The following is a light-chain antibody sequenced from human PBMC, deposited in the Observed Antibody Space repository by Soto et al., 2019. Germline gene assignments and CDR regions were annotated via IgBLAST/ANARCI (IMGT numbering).Light chain of an antibody. CDR2: AAS. CDR3: QQYNSYWT. Sequence: DIQMTHSPSSLSASVVDRVAITCRASQRISSYLNCYQQKPGKAPKLLIYAASTLQSGVPSRFSGSGSGTEFTLTISSLQPDDFATYYCQQYNSYWTFGQGTKVDI. V-gene: IGKV1-5*01. J-gene: IGKJ1*01. CDR1: QRISSY.